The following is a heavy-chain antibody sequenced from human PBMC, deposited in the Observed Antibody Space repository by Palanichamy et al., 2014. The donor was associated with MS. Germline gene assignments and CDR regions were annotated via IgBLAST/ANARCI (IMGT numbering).Heavy chain of an antibody. V-gene: IGHV1-18*04. J-gene: IGHJ6*02. CDR3: ARDIGPVPGDYYYGLDV. CDR1: GYTFSSYG. D-gene: IGHD3-10*01. Sequence: QVQLVQSGAEVKEPGASVRVSCKASGYTFSSYGISWARQAPGQGLEWRGWISTYNGNTKYAQKFQDRVSMTTDTSTTTAHMDLRSLRSDDSAVYFCARDIGPVPGDYYYGLDVWGQGTTVTVSS. CDR2: ISTYNGNT.